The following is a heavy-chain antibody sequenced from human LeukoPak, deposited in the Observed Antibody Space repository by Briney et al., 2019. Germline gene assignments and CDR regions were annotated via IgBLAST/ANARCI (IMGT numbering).Heavy chain of an antibody. Sequence: GGSLRLSCAASGFTFSSYWMSWVRQAPGKGLEWVANIKHDGSEKYYVDSVKGRFTISRDNAKNSLYLQMNSLRAEDTAVYYCARGGERFLEWLIYFDYWGQGTLVTVSS. D-gene: IGHD3-3*01. J-gene: IGHJ4*02. CDR2: IKHDGSEK. CDR1: GFTFSSYW. V-gene: IGHV3-7*01. CDR3: ARGGERFLEWLIYFDY.